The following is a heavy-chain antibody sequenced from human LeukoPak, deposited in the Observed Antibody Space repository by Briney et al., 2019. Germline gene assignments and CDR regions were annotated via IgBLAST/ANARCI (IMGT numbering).Heavy chain of an antibody. CDR2: INHSGST. CDR3: ARVTVTTPYYFDY. Sequence: SETLSLTCAAYGGSFSGYYWSWIRQPPGKGLEWIGEINHSGSTNYNPSLKSRVTISVDTSKNQFSLKLSSVTAADTAVYYCARVTVTTPYYFDYWGQGTLVTVSS. CDR1: GGSFSGYY. J-gene: IGHJ4*02. V-gene: IGHV4-34*01. D-gene: IGHD4-17*01.